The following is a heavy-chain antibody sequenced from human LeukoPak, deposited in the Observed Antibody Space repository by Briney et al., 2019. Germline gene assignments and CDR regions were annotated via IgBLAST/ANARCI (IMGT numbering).Heavy chain of an antibody. Sequence: PGGSLRLSCAASGFTFSSYGMHWVRQAPAKGLEGVAVISYDGSNKYYADSVKGRFTISRDNSKNTLYLQMNSLRAEDTAVYYCAKDYYDSSLLFDYWGQGTLVTVSS. D-gene: IGHD3-22*01. CDR3: AKDYYDSSLLFDY. V-gene: IGHV3-30*18. CDR1: GFTFSSYG. J-gene: IGHJ4*02. CDR2: ISYDGSNK.